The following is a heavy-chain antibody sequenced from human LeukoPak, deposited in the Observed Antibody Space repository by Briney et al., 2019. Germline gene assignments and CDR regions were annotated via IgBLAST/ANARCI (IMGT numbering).Heavy chain of an antibody. Sequence: TDTLSLTCPVLGGYIRGSHWRWNRKPAGKRLERIGRVYTSGRTHYNPSLKSRVTMLLDTSKNQFSLKLCSVAAADTAVYYCARLITGTTSAFDIWGQGTMVTVSS. CDR1: GGYIRGSH. CDR3: ARLITGTTSAFDI. V-gene: IGHV4-4*07. CDR2: VYTSGRT. D-gene: IGHD1-7*01. J-gene: IGHJ3*02.